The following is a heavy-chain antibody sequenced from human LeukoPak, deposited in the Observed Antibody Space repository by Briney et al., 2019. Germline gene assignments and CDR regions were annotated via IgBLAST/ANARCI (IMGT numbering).Heavy chain of an antibody. CDR3: AKDLTDYGAKRYYFDY. D-gene: IGHD4-17*01. CDR1: GFTFSSYG. V-gene: IGHV3-30*02. CDR2: IRYDGSNK. Sequence: PGGSLRLSCAASGFTFSSYGMHWVRQAPGKGLEWVAFIRYDGSNKYYADSVKGRFTISRDNSKNTLYLQMNSLRAEDTAVYYCAKDLTDYGAKRYYFDYWGQGTLVTVSS. J-gene: IGHJ4*02.